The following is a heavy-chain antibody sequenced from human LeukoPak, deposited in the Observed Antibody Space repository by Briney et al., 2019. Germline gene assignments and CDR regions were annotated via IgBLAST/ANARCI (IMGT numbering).Heavy chain of an antibody. Sequence: ASVKVSCKASGYTFTSYGISWVRQAPGQGLEWMGGIIPIFGTANYAQKFQGRVTITTDESTSTAYMELSSLRSEDTAVYYCARVRYYDFWSGYYTNWFDPWGQGTLVTVSS. J-gene: IGHJ5*02. CDR1: GYTFTSYG. D-gene: IGHD3-3*01. V-gene: IGHV1-69*05. CDR2: IIPIFGTA. CDR3: ARVRYYDFWSGYYTNWFDP.